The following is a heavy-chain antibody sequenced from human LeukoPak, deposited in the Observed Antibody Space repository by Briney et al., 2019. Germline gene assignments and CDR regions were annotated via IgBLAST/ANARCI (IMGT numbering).Heavy chain of an antibody. J-gene: IGHJ5*02. Sequence: SETLSLTCTVSGGSIGSYFWSWFRQSPGKGLEWIAYVDYSGSTDYNPSLKSRVTISVDTSTNQVSLQLSSVTAADTSVYYCARHSLRYYKTTSGFSFNWFDPWGQGTLVTVSS. CDR3: ARHSLRYYKTTSGFSFNWFDP. V-gene: IGHV4-59*08. D-gene: IGHD3-3*01. CDR1: GGSIGSYF. CDR2: VDYSGST.